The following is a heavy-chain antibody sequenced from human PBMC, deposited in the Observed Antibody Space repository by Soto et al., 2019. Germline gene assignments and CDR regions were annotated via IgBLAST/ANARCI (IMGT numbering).Heavy chain of an antibody. CDR3: ARDMGVYGMDV. CDR2: INSDGSST. V-gene: IGHV3-74*01. J-gene: IGHJ6*02. CDR1: GFTFSSYW. D-gene: IGHD3-16*01. Sequence: EVQLVESGGGLVQPGGSLRLSCAASGFTFSSYWMHWVRQAPGKGLVWVSRINSDGSSTSYADSVKGRFTISRDNAKNTLQLQVNSLRAEDTAVYYCARDMGVYGMDVWGQGTTVTVSS.